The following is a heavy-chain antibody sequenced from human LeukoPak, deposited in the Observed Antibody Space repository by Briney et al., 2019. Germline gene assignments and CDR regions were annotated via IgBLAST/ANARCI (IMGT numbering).Heavy chain of an antibody. CDR1: GGTFSSYA. J-gene: IGHJ4*02. CDR2: IIPIFGIA. V-gene: IGHV1-69*04. Sequence: SVTVSCKASGGTFSSYAISWVRQAPGQGLEWMGRIIPIFGIANYAQKFQGRVTITADKSTSTAYMELSSLRSEDTAVYCCARDQMAYDSSGYYSPPFDYWGQGTLVTVSS. D-gene: IGHD3-22*01. CDR3: ARDQMAYDSSGYYSPPFDY.